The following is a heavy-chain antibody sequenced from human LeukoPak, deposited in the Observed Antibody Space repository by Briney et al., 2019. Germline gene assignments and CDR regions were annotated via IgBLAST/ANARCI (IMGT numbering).Heavy chain of an antibody. J-gene: IGHJ4*02. D-gene: IGHD2-8*01. CDR2: ISYDGSNK. CDR3: AKGLTNGVPE. CDR1: EFTFSSYG. V-gene: IGHV3-30*18. Sequence: GRSLRLSCAASEFTFSSYGMHWVRQAPGKGLEWVAVISYDGSNKYYADSLKGRFTISRDNSKNTLYLQMNSLRAEDTAVYYCAKGLTNGVPEWGQGTLVTVSS.